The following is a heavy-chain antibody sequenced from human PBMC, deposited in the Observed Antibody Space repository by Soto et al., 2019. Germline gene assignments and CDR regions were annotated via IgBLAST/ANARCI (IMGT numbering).Heavy chain of an antibody. CDR3: ARESEDLTSNFDG. CDR1: GFTFTRYS. Sequence: GGSLRLSCAASGFTFTRYSMNWVRQAPGKGLEWVSSISSTTNYIYYGDSMKGRFTISRDNGKNSLYLEMHSLRAEDTAVYYCARESEDLTSNFDGWGQGTLVTVSS. V-gene: IGHV3-21*06. CDR2: ISSTTNYI. J-gene: IGHJ4*02.